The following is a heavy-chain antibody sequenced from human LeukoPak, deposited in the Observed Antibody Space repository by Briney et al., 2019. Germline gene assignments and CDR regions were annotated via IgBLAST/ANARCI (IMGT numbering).Heavy chain of an antibody. J-gene: IGHJ4*02. V-gene: IGHV3-23*01. D-gene: IGHD3-22*01. CDR3: ARVLLKSYYDSSGPLDY. CDR1: GFTFSSYA. Sequence: GGSLRLSCAASGFTFSSYAMSWVRQAPGKGLEWVSAISGSGGSTYYADSVKGRFTISRDNSKNTLYLQMNSLRAEDTAVYYCARVLLKSYYDSSGPLDYWGQGTLVTVSS. CDR2: ISGSGGST.